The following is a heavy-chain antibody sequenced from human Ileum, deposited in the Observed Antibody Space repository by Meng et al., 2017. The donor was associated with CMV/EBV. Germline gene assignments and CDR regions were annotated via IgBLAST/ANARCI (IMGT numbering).Heavy chain of an antibody. CDR3: ARDEAIAAPLDY. J-gene: IGHJ4*02. D-gene: IGHD6-13*01. V-gene: IGHV4-31*03. CDR2: IIYSGST. Sequence: QVQLQESGPGLVKPSQTLSLTCTVSGGSISSGCYYWNYIRQRPGKGLELIGYIIYSGSTYYNPSLKSRLSISLDSSKNQFSLKLTSVTAADTAVYYCARDEAIAAPLDYWGQGILVTVSS. CDR1: GGSISSGCYY.